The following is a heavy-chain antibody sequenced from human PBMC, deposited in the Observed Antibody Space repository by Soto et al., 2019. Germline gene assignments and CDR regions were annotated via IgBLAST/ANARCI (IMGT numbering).Heavy chain of an antibody. CDR1: GFTFSDYY. D-gene: IGHD2-15*01. Sequence: GGSLRLSCAASGFTFSDYYMSWIRQAPGKGLEWVSYISSSSSYTNYADSVKGRFTISRDNAKNSLYLQMNSLRAEDTAVYYCARFVVVVAATGWFDPWGQGTLVTVSS. CDR3: ARFVVVVAATGWFDP. CDR2: ISSSSSYT. V-gene: IGHV3-11*03. J-gene: IGHJ5*02.